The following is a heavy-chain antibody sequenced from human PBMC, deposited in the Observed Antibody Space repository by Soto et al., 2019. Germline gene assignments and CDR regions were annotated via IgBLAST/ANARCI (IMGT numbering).Heavy chain of an antibody. CDR1: GFTFSDYY. V-gene: IGHV3-11*01. D-gene: IGHD5-12*01. CDR2: ISSSGSTI. CDR3: ARAISVATTLYYYYYYMDV. J-gene: IGHJ6*03. Sequence: GGSLRLSCAASGFTFSDYYMSWIRQAPGKGLEWVSYISSSGSTIYYADSVKGRFTISRDNAKNSLYLQMNSLRAEDTAVYYCARAISVATTLYYYYYYMDVWGKGTTGTVSS.